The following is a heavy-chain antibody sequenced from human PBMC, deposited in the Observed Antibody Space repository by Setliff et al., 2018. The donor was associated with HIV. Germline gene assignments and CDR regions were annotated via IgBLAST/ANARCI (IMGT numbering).Heavy chain of an antibody. Sequence: SLRLSCAASGFTFSSYAMSWVRQAPGKGLEWVSAISGSGGSTYYADSVKGRFTISRDNSKNTLYLQMNSLRAEDTAVYYCAKSGTGIIYFDCWGQGTLGTVSS. CDR3: AKSGTGIIYFDC. CDR2: ISGSGGST. CDR1: GFTFSSYA. V-gene: IGHV3-23*01. D-gene: IGHD1-1*01. J-gene: IGHJ4*02.